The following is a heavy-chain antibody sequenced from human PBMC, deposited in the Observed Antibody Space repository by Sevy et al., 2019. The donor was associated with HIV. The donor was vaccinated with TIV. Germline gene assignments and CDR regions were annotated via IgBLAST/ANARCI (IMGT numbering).Heavy chain of an antibody. CDR2: INPNTGDS. Sequence: ASVKVSCSTSGYTFSVHYIYWVRQAAGQGLEWMGWINPNTGDSNFSPKFQGRVTMTRDSSNNQAYMELSRLTSAETAVYFCARLRYSDPSGQYYGGGADYFDFWGQGTLVTVSS. CDR1: GYTFSVHY. V-gene: IGHV1-2*02. CDR3: ARLRYSDPSGQYYGGGADYFDF. J-gene: IGHJ4*02. D-gene: IGHD3-22*01.